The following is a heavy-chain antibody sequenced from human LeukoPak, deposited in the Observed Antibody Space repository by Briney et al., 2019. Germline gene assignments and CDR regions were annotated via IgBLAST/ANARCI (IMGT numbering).Heavy chain of an antibody. Sequence: GGSLRLSCAASGFTFSSYAMHWVRQAPGKGLEWVAVISYDGSNKYYADSVKGRFTISRDNSKNTLYLQMNSLGAEDTAVYYCARAEADYWGQGTLVTVSS. V-gene: IGHV3-30-3*01. CDR2: ISYDGSNK. CDR3: ARAEADY. CDR1: GFTFSSYA. J-gene: IGHJ4*02.